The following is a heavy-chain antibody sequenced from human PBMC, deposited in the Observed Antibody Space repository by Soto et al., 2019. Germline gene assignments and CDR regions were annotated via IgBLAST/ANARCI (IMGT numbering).Heavy chain of an antibody. D-gene: IGHD3-3*02. Sequence: QVQLEQSGAEVKKPGSSVKVSCKASGGTFSNSAISWVRQAPGQGLEWMGGIMPIFRTPDYAQKFQGRVTITADESTSTAYMELSGLRSDDTAVYYCARDKDRQQLGGNYYYILGVWGQGTTVTVSS. CDR3: ARDKDRQQLGGNYYYILGV. CDR2: IMPIFRTP. V-gene: IGHV1-69*12. J-gene: IGHJ6*02. CDR1: GGTFSNSA.